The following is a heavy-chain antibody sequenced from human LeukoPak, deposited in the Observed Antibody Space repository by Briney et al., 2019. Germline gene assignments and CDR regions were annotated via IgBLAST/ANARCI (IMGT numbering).Heavy chain of an antibody. J-gene: IGHJ4*02. CDR3: ARASGESSGTSYSNQYFDF. Sequence: SVKVSCKASGGTFGTFPISWVRQAPGQGLDWMGGIILILGTTKYAQRFQGRITLTTDEPPTTVYMELSSLRSDDTAIYYCARASGESSGTSYSNQYFDFWGQGSLVIVS. CDR1: GGTFGTFP. CDR2: IILILGTT. D-gene: IGHD2-21*01. V-gene: IGHV1-69*16.